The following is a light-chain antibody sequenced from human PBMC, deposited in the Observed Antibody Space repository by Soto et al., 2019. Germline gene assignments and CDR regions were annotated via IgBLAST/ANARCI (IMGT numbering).Light chain of an antibody. CDR2: DAS. V-gene: IGKV1-33*01. CDR3: QQYDNLLSIT. J-gene: IGKJ5*01. Sequence: DIQMTQSPSSLSASVGDRVTITCQASQDISNYLNWYQQKPGKAPKLPIYDASNLETGVPSRFSGSGSGTDFTFTISSLQPEDIATYYCQQYDNLLSITFGQGTRLEIK. CDR1: QDISNY.